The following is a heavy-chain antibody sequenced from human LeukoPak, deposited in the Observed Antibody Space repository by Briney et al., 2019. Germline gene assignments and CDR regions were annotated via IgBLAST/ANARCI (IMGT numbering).Heavy chain of an antibody. D-gene: IGHD5-18*01. CDR3: AKEVDTAMAHYYYYGMDV. V-gene: IGHV4-39*02. Sequence: SETLSLTCTVSGGSISGSSYYWGWIRQPPGKGLEWIGSIYYSGSTYYNPSLKSRVTISVDTSKNQFSLKLSSVTAADTAVYYCAKEVDTAMAHYYYYGMDVWGQGTAVTVSS. CDR2: IYYSGST. CDR1: GGSISGSSYY. J-gene: IGHJ6*02.